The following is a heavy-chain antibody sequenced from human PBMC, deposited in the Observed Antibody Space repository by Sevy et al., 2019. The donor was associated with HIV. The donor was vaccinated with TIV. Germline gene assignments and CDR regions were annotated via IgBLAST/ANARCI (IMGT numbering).Heavy chain of an antibody. V-gene: IGHV4-59*01. CDR3: ARVSPYFYYGSGV. Sequence: SETLSLICSVSGDSISSYYWSWIRQPPGKGLEWIGYLFYSGRTAYNPSLKSRVTISADMSKNQFSLKVTSVIAADTARYYCARVSPYFYYGSGVWGQGTTVTVSS. J-gene: IGHJ6*02. CDR2: LFYSGRT. CDR1: GDSISSYY.